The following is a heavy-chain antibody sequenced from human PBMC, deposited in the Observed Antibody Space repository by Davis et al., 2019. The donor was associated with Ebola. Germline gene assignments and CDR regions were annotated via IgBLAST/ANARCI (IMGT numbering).Heavy chain of an antibody. D-gene: IGHD3-10*01. J-gene: IGHJ6*02. V-gene: IGHV5-51*01. CDR3: ARLAGSGSYPYYYGMDV. Sequence: GESLKISCKGSGYSFTSYWIGWVRQMPGKGLEWMGIIYPGDSGTRYSPSFQGQVTISADKSISTAYLQWSSLKASDTAMYYCARLAGSGSYPYYYGMDVWGQGTTVTVSS. CDR2: IYPGDSGT. CDR1: GYSFTSYW.